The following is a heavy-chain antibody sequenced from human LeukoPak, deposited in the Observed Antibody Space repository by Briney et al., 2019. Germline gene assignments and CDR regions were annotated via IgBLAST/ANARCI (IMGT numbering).Heavy chain of an antibody. CDR1: GVSISSRSYY. J-gene: IGHJ4*02. CDR2: IHYTGTT. CDR3: ARSRTSYYIELLDY. D-gene: IGHD3-9*01. Sequence: PSETLSLTCFVCGVSISSRSYYWRWIRQPPGKGLEWIGSIHYTGTTYYNPSLKSRLTISADTSKNQFPLKLSSVTAADTAVYFCARSRTSYYIELLDYGGQGIRVTVSS. V-gene: IGHV4-39*01.